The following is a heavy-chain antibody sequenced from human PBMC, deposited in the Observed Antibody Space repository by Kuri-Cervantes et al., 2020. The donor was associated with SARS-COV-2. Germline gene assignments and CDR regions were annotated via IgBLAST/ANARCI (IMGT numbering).Heavy chain of an antibody. J-gene: IGHJ4*02. CDR1: GYSISSGYY. V-gene: IGHV4-38-2*01. CDR2: IYHSGST. Sequence: SETLSLTCAVSGYSISSGYYWGWIRQPPGKGLEWIGSIYHSGSTYYNPSLKSRLTISVDTSKNHFSLKLSSVTAADTAVYYCAREGYDYVWGSYRPEYWGQGTLVTVSS. D-gene: IGHD3-16*02. CDR3: AREGYDYVWGSYRPEY.